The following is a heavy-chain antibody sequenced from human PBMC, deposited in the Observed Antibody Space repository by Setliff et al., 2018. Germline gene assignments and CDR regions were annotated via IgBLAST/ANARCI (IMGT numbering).Heavy chain of an antibody. V-gene: IGHV4-39*07. Sequence: SETLSLTCTVSGDSISRSTYYWGWIRQSPGKGLDWIGTVDHSGNTFYNPSLKSRVTISFNTSKNQISLKLNSVTPADTAVYYCARGSEFYYGSGASDSWGPGTLVTVSS. CDR3: ARGSEFYYGSGASDS. J-gene: IGHJ4*02. D-gene: IGHD3-10*01. CDR1: GDSISRSTYY. CDR2: VDHSGNT.